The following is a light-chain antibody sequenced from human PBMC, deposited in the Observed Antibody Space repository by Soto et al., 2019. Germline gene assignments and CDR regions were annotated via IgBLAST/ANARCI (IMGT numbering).Light chain of an antibody. Sequence: EIVLTQSPATLSLSPGERATLSCRAGQSVSSYLAWYQQKPGQAPRLLIYDASNRATGIPARFSGSGSGTDFTLTISSLEPEDFAVYYCQQRSNWPRTFGQGTTVDIK. V-gene: IGKV3-11*01. J-gene: IGKJ1*01. CDR1: QSVSSY. CDR2: DAS. CDR3: QQRSNWPRT.